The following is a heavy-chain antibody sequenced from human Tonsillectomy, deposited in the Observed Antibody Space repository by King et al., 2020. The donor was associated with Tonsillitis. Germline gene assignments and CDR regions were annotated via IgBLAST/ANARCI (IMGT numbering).Heavy chain of an antibody. D-gene: IGHD1-20*01. CDR2: INPNGGAT. CDR1: GYTFTSYF. J-gene: IGHJ4*02. V-gene: IGHV1-46*01. Sequence: QLVQSGAEVKKPGASVKVSCKASGYTFTSYFMHWVRQAPGQGLEWMGVINPNGGATSFAQKFQGRVTMTRDTSTSTVYMELSSLRSEDTAVFYCARDPYGRDNSFDYWGQGTLVTVSS. CDR3: ARDPYGRDNSFDY.